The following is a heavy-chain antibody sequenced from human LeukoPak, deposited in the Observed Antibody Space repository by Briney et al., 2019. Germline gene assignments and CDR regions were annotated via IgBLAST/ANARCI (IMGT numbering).Heavy chain of an antibody. J-gene: IGHJ5*02. V-gene: IGHV1-2*02. Sequence: ASVTVSCKASGYTFTGYYMHWVRQAPGQGLEWMGWINPNSGGTNYAQKFQGRVTMTRDTSISTAYMELSRLRSDDTAVYYCARGSYSSSWYGWFDRRGQGTLVTVSS. CDR3: ARGSYSSSWYGWFDR. CDR2: INPNSGGT. CDR1: GYTFTGYY. D-gene: IGHD6-13*01.